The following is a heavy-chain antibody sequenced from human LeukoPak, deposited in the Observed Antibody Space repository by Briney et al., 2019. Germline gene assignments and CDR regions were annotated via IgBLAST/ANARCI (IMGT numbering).Heavy chain of an antibody. Sequence: PGGSLRLSCAASGFTFSSYDMHWVRQATGKGLEWVSAIGTAGVTYYPGSVKGRFTISRENAKNSLYLQMNSLRAGDTAVYYCARVGHGSGSWTFDYWGQGTLVTVSS. J-gene: IGHJ4*02. V-gene: IGHV3-13*04. CDR1: GFTFSSYD. CDR3: ARVGHGSGSWTFDY. D-gene: IGHD3-10*01. CDR2: IGTAGVT.